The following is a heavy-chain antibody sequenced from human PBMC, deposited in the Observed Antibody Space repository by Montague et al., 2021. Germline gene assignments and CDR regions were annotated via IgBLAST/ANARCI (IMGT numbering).Heavy chain of an antibody. CDR3: ARDTVGASGYFYYCYMDV. V-gene: IGHV4-4*07. CDR2: LSNGGST. D-gene: IGHD1-26*01. CDR1: GDSINTYS. J-gene: IGHJ6*03. Sequence: SETLSLTCTVFGDSINTYSWSWIRQPAGKGLEWIGRLSNGGSTNSNPSLKSRVSMSVDTSKNQLSLKLSSVTAADTAVYFCARDTVGASGYFYYCYMDVWGRGTTVTVSS.